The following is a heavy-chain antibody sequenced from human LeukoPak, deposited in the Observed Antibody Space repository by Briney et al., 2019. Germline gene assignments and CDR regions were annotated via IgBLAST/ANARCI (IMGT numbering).Heavy chain of an antibody. D-gene: IGHD6-19*01. CDR2: MNPNSGNT. CDR1: GYTFTSYD. V-gene: IGHV1-8*01. J-gene: IGHJ4*02. Sequence: RASVKVSCKASGYTFTSYDINWVRQATGQGLEWMGWMNPNSGNTGYAQKFQGRVTMTRNTSISTAYMELSGLRSEDTAVYYCARGHSSGWFLVDYWGQGTLVTVSS. CDR3: ARGHSSGWFLVDY.